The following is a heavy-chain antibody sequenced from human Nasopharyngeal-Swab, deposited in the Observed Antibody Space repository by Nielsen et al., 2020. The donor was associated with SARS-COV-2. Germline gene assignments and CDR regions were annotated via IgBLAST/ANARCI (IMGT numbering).Heavy chain of an antibody. CDR3: AHNQHWGGYEQQWLVPADWFDP. J-gene: IGHJ5*02. D-gene: IGHD6-19*01. CDR1: GFSLSTSGVG. CDR2: IYWDDDK. V-gene: IGHV2-5*02. Sequence: SGPTLVKPTQTLTLTCTFFGFSLSTSGVGVGWIRQPPGKALEWLALIYWDDDKRYSPSLKSRLTITKDTSKNQVVLTMTNMDPVDTATYYCAHNQHWGGYEQQWLVPADWFDPWGQGTLVTVSS.